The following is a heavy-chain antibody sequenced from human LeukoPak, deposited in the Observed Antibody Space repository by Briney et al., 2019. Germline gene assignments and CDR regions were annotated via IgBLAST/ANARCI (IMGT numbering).Heavy chain of an antibody. J-gene: IGHJ5*02. CDR3: TRVTGGGSYGNWFDP. Sequence: GGSLRLSCTTSGFIFGDYAMSWVRQAPGKGLEWVGFIRSKAYGGTTEYAASVKGRFTISRDDSKNIAYVQMNSLKTEDTAVYYCTRVTGGGSYGNWFDPWGLGTLVTVSS. CDR1: GFIFGDYA. V-gene: IGHV3-49*04. D-gene: IGHD1-26*01. CDR2: IRSKAYGGTT.